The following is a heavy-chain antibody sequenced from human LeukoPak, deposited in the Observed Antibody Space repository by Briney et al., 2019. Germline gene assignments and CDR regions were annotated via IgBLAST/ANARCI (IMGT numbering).Heavy chain of an antibody. D-gene: IGHD1-26*01. CDR3: AKDYRVGASQQDY. CDR2: IWSDGSNK. J-gene: IGHJ4*02. V-gene: IGHV3-33*06. Sequence: GGSLRLSCAASGFTFSNHGMHWVRQAPGKGLEWVAIIWSDGSNKYYAECVKGRFTISRDNSRNTLYLQMNSLRAEDTALYYCAKDYRVGASQQDYWGQGTLVTVSS. CDR1: GFTFSNHG.